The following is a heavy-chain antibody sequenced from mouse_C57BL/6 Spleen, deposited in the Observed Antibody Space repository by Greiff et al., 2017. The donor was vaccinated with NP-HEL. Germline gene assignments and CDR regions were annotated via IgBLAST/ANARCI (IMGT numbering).Heavy chain of an antibody. CDR1: GYAFSSSW. Sequence: VQLQQSGPELVKPGASVKISCKASGYAFSSSWMNWVKQRPGKGLEWIGRIYPGDGDTNYNGKFKGKATLTADKSSSTAYMQLSSLTSEDSAVYFCARKGVGPFDDWGQGTTLTVSS. V-gene: IGHV1-82*01. CDR3: ARKGVGPFDD. D-gene: IGHD4-1*01. CDR2: IYPGDGDT. J-gene: IGHJ2*01.